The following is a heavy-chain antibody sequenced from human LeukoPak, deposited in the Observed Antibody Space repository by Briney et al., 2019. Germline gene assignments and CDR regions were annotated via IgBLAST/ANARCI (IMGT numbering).Heavy chain of an antibody. Sequence: PSETLSLTCAVSGKSLSRSYYWGWIRQPPGKGLVGVGNIYHGGSTYYNPSLKRRVAISVDTSRNQFSLRLNSVTTADTAVYYCARDWAGFDIWGEGTVVSVSS. CDR2: IYHGGST. CDR1: GKSLSRSYY. V-gene: IGHV4-38-2*02. D-gene: IGHD6-19*01. CDR3: ARDWAGFDI. J-gene: IGHJ3*02.